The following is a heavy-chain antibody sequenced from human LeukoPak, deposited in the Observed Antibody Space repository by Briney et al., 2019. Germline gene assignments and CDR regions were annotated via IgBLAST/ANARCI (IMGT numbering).Heavy chain of an antibody. CDR3: ATVDSIDGYNDSWFDP. J-gene: IGHJ5*02. CDR2: FDPEDGET. Sequence: ASVKVSCKVSGYTLTELSMHWVRQAPGKGLEWMGGFDPEDGETINAQKFQGRVTMTEDTSTDTAYMELSSLRSEDTAVYYCATVDSIDGYNDSWFDPWGQGTLVTVSS. V-gene: IGHV1-24*01. CDR1: GYTLTELS. D-gene: IGHD5-24*01.